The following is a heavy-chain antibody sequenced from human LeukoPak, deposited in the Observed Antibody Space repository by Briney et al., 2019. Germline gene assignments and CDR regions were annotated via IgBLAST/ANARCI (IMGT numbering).Heavy chain of an antibody. D-gene: IGHD3-16*01. CDR2: INSIGDGGTT. CDR1: GFDFRNAW. J-gene: IGHJ4*02. CDR3: TWVGATHALDY. V-gene: IGHV3-15*01. Sequence: PGGSLRLSCAAYGFDFRNAWMTWVRQAPGKGLEWVGRINSIGDGGTTDYAAPVKGRFSISRDDSKNTLSLQMNSLKTEDTGVYYCTWVGATHALDYWGQGTLVTVSS.